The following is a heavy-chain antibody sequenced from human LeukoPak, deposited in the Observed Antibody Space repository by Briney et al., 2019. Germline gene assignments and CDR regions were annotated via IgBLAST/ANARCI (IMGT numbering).Heavy chain of an antibody. CDR2: IYYSGST. J-gene: IGHJ3*02. Sequence: KPSETLSLTCTVSGGSISSYYWSWIRQPPGKGLEWIGYIYYSGSTNYNPSLKSRVTISVDTSKNRFSLRLTSVTAADTAVYYCARAVASTIDAFDIWGQGTMVTVSS. CDR1: GGSISSYY. V-gene: IGHV4-59*01. CDR3: ARAVASTIDAFDI. D-gene: IGHD6-19*01.